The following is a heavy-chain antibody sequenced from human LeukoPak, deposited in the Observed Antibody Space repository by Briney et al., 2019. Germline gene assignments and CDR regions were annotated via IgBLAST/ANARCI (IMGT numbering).Heavy chain of an antibody. J-gene: IGHJ6*03. Sequence: KPSETLSLTCTVSGGSISSYYWSWIRQPAGKGLEWIGRIYTSGSTNYNPSLKSRVTMSVDTSKNQFSLKLSSVTAADTAVYYCASKLGTPTYYDILTGFPTAPNGYYYYMDVWGKGTTVTVSS. D-gene: IGHD3-9*01. V-gene: IGHV4-4*07. CDR2: IYTSGST. CDR1: GGSISSYY. CDR3: ASKLGTPTYYDILTGFPTAPNGYYYYMDV.